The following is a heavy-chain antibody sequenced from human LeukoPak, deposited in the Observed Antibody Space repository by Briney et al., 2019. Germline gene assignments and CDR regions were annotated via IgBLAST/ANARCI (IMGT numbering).Heavy chain of an antibody. CDR2: IYYSGST. D-gene: IGHD6-19*01. Sequence: SETLSLTCTVSGGSISSYYWSWIRQPPGKGLEWIGYIYYSGSTNYNPSLKSRVTISVDTSKNQFSLRLSSVTAADTAVYYCARAVAGTREFDYWGQGTLVTVSS. J-gene: IGHJ4*02. V-gene: IGHV4-59*01. CDR3: ARAVAGTREFDY. CDR1: GGSISSYY.